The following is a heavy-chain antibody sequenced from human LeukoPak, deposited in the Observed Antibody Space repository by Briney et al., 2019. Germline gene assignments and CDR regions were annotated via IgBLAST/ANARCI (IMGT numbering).Heavy chain of an antibody. CDR2: IYHSGDT. D-gene: IGHD3-10*01. CDR3: AKIRGVVIDDAFDI. J-gene: IGHJ3*02. V-gene: IGHV4-38-2*02. Sequence: SETLSLTCTVSGYSISSGYYWGWIRQPPGQGLEWIGFIYHSGDTYYNPSLKSRVSISVDTSKNQFSLKLSSVTAADTALYYCAKIRGVVIDDAFDIWGQGTMVTVSS. CDR1: GYSISSGYY.